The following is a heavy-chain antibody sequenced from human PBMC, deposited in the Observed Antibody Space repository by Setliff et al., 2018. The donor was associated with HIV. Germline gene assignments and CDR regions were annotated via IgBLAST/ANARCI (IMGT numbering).Heavy chain of an antibody. Sequence: PSETLSLTCTVSGGSFIGSSFQSTWIRQTPGKGLEWIADIAYSGTTMYTNYNPSLESRVIVSEDTSRDQFFLKLTSVNAYDTAIYYCARGPPFAYWGQGLLVTVSS. CDR3: ARGPPFAY. J-gene: IGHJ4*02. CDR2: IAYSGTTMYT. CDR1: GGSFIGSSFQ. V-gene: IGHV4-39*07.